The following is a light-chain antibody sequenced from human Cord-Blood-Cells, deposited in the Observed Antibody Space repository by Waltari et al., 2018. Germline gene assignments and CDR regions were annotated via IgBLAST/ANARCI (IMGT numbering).Light chain of an antibody. CDR1: QGISSY. CDR2: AAS. CDR3: QQLNSYPYT. J-gene: IGKJ2*01. V-gene: IGKV1-9*01. Sequence: DIQLTQSPSFLSASVGDRVTITCRASQGISSYLAWYQQKPGKAPKLLIYAASTLQSGVPSRSSGSVSGTEFTLTISSLQPEDFATYYCQQLNSYPYTFGQGTKLEIK.